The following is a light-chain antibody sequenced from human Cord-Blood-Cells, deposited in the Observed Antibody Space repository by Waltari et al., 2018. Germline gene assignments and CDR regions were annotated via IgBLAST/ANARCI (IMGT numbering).Light chain of an antibody. Sequence: QSALTQPRSVSGSPGQSVTISCTGTSSDVGGYNYVSWYQQHPGKAPQLMIYAVSKRPSGVPDRCSGSKSGNTASLTISGLEAEDEADYYCCSYAGSYTWVFGGGTKLTVL. CDR1: SSDVGGYNY. V-gene: IGLV2-11*01. J-gene: IGLJ3*02. CDR3: CSYAGSYTWV. CDR2: AVS.